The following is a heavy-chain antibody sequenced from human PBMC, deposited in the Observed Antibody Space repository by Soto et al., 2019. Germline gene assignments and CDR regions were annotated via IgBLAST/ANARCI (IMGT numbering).Heavy chain of an antibody. V-gene: IGHV3-48*02. CDR2: ISSTSRNT. J-gene: IGHJ4*02. CDR3: ARAALYGYDY. D-gene: IGHD6-25*01. Sequence: VRSVRLSCAASGFTFRDYGMNWVRQAPGRGLEWVAYISSTSRNTYNADSVKGRFTISRDNARNSLYLQMNSLRDEDTAVYYCARAALYGYDYWGQGTPVTVSS. CDR1: GFTFRDYG.